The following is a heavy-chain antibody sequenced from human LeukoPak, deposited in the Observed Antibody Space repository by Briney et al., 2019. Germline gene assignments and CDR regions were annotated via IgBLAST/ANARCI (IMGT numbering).Heavy chain of an antibody. CDR3: ARGFVVVPAAMGY. V-gene: IGHV1-2*02. Sequence: AAVKVSCKASGYTFTGYYMHWVRQAPVQGLEWMGWINPNSGGTNYAQKFQGRVTMTRDTSISTAYMELSRLRSDDTAVYYSARGFVVVPAAMGYWGQGTLVTVSS. CDR2: INPNSGGT. J-gene: IGHJ4*02. CDR1: GYTFTGYY. D-gene: IGHD2-2*01.